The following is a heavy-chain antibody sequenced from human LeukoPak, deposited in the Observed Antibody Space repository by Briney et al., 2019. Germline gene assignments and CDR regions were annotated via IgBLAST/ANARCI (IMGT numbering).Heavy chain of an antibody. CDR3: ARDRNYYDSSGYYSGWFDP. CDR1: GGTFSSYA. J-gene: IGHJ5*02. V-gene: IGHV1-69*05. Sequence: SVKVSCKASGGTFSSYAISWVRQAPGQGLEWMGGIIPIFGTANYAQKFQGRVTITTDESTSTAYMELSSLRSEDTAVYYCARDRNYYDSSGYYSGWFDPWGQGTLVTVSS. CDR2: IIPIFGTA. D-gene: IGHD3-22*01.